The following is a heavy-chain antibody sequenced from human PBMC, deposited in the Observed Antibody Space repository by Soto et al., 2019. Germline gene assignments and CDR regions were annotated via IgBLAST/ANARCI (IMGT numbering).Heavy chain of an antibody. D-gene: IGHD3-3*01. CDR2: IKQDESEK. CDR1: GFPLSSYW. CDR3: ARVYWRLASYV. Sequence: EVQLVESGGGLVQPGGSLRLSCAASGFPLSSYWMSWVRQAPGKGLEWVANIKQDESEKNYVDSVKGRFTISRDNAKSSVYLQMNSLRVEDTATYYCARVYWRLASYVCGQGTMVTVSS. V-gene: IGHV3-7*04. J-gene: IGHJ3*01.